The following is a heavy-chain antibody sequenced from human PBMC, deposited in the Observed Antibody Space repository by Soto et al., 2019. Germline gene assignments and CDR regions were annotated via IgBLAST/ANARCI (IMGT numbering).Heavy chain of an antibody. CDR2: IYYSGST. Sequence: QVQLQESGPGLVKPSETLSLTCTVSGGSISSYYWSWIRQPPGKGLEWIGYIYYSGSTNYNPSLKSRVTISVDTSKNQFSLKLSSVTAADTAVYYCARDRVRHSSWMGDYYYYMDVWGKGTTVTVSS. CDR1: GGSISSYY. J-gene: IGHJ6*03. CDR3: ARDRVRHSSWMGDYYYYMDV. D-gene: IGHD6-13*01. V-gene: IGHV4-59*01.